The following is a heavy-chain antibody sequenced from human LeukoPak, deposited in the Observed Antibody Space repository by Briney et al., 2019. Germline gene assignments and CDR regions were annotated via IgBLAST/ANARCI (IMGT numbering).Heavy chain of an antibody. D-gene: IGHD5-18*01. Sequence: SVKVSCKASGGTFSSYAISWVRQAPGQGLEWMGGIIPIFGTANYAQKFRGRVTITTDESTNTAYMELSSLRSEDTAVYYCARDKIGGIQLWLGQGVWGKGTTVTVSS. J-gene: IGHJ6*04. V-gene: IGHV1-69*05. CDR3: ARDKIGGIQLWLGQGV. CDR1: GGTFSSYA. CDR2: IIPIFGTA.